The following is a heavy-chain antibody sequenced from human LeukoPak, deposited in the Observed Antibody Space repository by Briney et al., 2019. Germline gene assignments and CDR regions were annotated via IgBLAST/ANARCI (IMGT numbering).Heavy chain of an antibody. CDR2: ISSSGSIM. CDR3: ARGMYINYGDY. CDR1: GFTFSSCE. Sequence: GGSLRLSCAASGFTFSSCELSWVRQAPAKGLEWVSYISSSGSIMYYADSVKGRFTISRDSAKNSLYLHMNSLRAEDTAVYYCARGMYINYGDYWGQGTLVTVSS. V-gene: IGHV3-48*03. J-gene: IGHJ4*02. D-gene: IGHD4-17*01.